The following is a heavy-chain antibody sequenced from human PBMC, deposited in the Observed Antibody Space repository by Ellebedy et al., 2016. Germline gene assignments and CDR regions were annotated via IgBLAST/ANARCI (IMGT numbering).Heavy chain of an antibody. CDR2: ISGSGGST. Sequence: ETLSLXXAASGFTFSSYAMSWVRQAPGKGLEWVSAISGSGGSTYYADSVKGRFTISRDNSKNTLYLQMNSLRAEDTAVYYCAKDESTYWGYYYDSSGYYFGYWGQGTLVTVSS. J-gene: IGHJ4*02. V-gene: IGHV3-23*01. CDR3: AKDESTYWGYYYDSSGYYFGY. D-gene: IGHD3-22*01. CDR1: GFTFSSYA.